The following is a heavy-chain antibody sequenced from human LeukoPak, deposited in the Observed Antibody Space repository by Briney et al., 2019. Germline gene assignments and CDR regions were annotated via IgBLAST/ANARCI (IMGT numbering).Heavy chain of an antibody. Sequence: GGSLRLSCAASGFTFSSYGMHWVRQAPGKGLEWVAVISYDGSNKYYADSVKGRFTISRDNSKNTLYLQMNSLRAEDTAVYYCATLGATDDAFDIWGQGTMVTVSS. D-gene: IGHD1-26*01. V-gene: IGHV3-30*03. J-gene: IGHJ3*02. CDR3: ATLGATDDAFDI. CDR1: GFTFSSYG. CDR2: ISYDGSNK.